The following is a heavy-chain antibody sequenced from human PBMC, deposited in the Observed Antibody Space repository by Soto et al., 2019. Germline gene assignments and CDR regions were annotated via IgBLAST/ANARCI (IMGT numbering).Heavy chain of an antibody. D-gene: IGHD3-10*01. Sequence: SETMSLTCTVSGGTISSCGYYWSWIRQHPGKGLEWIGYIYYSGSTYYNPSLKSRVTISVDTSKNQFSLKLSSVTAADTAVYYCARDLMVRGVIGTWGQGTLVSVSS. V-gene: IGHV4-31*03. CDR2: IYYSGST. CDR1: GGTISSCGYY. J-gene: IGHJ4*02. CDR3: ARDLMVRGVIGT.